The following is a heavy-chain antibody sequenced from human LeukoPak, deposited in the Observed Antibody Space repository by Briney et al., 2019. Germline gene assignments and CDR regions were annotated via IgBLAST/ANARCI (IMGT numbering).Heavy chain of an antibody. CDR3: ASNVFSSSWYSGGLDAFDI. V-gene: IGHV3-30*02. CDR2: IRNDGSNQ. Sequence: PGGSLRLSCAPSGFTFSRHGMHWVRQAPGKGLDWVAFIRNDGSNQYYADSVTGRFTISRDNSKNTLNLQMNSLRAEDKAVYYCASNVFSSSWYSGGLDAFDIWGQGTMVTVSS. D-gene: IGHD6-13*01. CDR1: GFTFSRHG. J-gene: IGHJ3*02.